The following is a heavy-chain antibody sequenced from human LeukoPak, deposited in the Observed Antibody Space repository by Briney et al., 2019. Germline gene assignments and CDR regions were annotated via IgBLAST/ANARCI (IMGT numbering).Heavy chain of an antibody. CDR3: ARASGEELFRGTIDY. V-gene: IGHV3-48*02. CDR1: VFTFSTYS. CDR2: ISTGSSTI. D-gene: IGHD3-10*01. Sequence: GGSLRLSCAASVFTFSTYSMNWVRQAPEKGLEWVSFISTGSSTIYYADSVKGRFTISRDNAKNSLYLQMNSLRDEDTAVYYCARASGEELFRGTIDYWGQGTLVTVSS. J-gene: IGHJ4*02.